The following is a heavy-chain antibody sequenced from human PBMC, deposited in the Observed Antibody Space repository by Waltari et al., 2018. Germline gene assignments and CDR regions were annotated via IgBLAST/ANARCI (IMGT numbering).Heavy chain of an antibody. D-gene: IGHD3-22*01. CDR3: ARGLRQYYDSSAQRAFDI. J-gene: IGHJ3*02. CDR2: IKHSGST. Sequence: QVQLQQWGAGLLKPSETLSLTCAVYGGSFSGYYWSWIRQPPGKGLEWIGEIKHSGSTNYNPSLKSRVTISVDTSKNQFSLKLSSVTAADTAVYYCARGLRQYYDSSAQRAFDIWGQGTMVTVSS. CDR1: GGSFSGYY. V-gene: IGHV4-34*01.